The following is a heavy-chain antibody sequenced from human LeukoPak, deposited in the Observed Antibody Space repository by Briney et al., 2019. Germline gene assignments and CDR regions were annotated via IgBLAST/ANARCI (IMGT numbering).Heavy chain of an antibody. CDR1: GFTFSSYG. J-gene: IGHJ3*02. Sequence: GGSLRLSCAASGFTFSSYGMHWVRQAPGKGLEWVAVMSFDGSSTHYADSVKGRFTVSRDNSKNTLYLQMTSLRAEDTAVYYCARIHSLYYYDSSGYGAFDIWGQGTMVTVSS. CDR3: ARIHSLYYYDSSGYGAFDI. V-gene: IGHV3-30*03. CDR2: MSFDGSST. D-gene: IGHD3-22*01.